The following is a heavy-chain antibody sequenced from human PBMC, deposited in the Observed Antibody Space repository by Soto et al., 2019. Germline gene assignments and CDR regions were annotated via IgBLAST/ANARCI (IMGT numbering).Heavy chain of an antibody. CDR3: TTDGNFGGVVVAFQL. CDR2: IKSKAGGGAI. V-gene: IGHV3-15*07. Sequence: EVQMVESGGGLVKPGGSLRLSCAVSGFSFTEAWMNWVRQAPGKGLEWVGRIKSKAGGGAIDYAATVKGRFTISRDDSKDTLYLQINSLKTEDTAVYYCTTDGNFGGVVVAFQLWGQGTMLTVSS. J-gene: IGHJ3*01. D-gene: IGHD3-10*01. CDR1: GFSFTEAW.